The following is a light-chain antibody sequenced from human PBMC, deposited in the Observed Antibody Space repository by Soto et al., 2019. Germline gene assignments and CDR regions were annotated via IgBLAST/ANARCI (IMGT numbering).Light chain of an antibody. Sequence: SYELTQSPSVSVAPGQTVTITCGGSSIGSKSVHWYQQKPGQAPVLVVYDDSDRRSGIPERFSGSKSGTSASLTISGLQAEDEGDYYCQSSDNGLHESVFGTGTKLTVL. CDR3: QSSDNGLHESV. J-gene: IGLJ1*01. CDR2: DDS. V-gene: IGLV3-21*02. CDR1: SIGSKS.